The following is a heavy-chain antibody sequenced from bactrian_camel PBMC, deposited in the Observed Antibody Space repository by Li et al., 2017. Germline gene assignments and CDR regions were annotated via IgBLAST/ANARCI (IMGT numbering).Heavy chain of an antibody. CDR3: ATGEGFDCSGAYCSLHY. Sequence: HVQLVESGGGSVQTGGSLRLSCAASSKSTYSSNFMGWFRQAPGKEREGVAVFHGAGPTYADSVKGRFTISQDNAKNTVYLQMNSLKSEDTALYFCATGEGFDCSGAYCSLHYWGQGTQVTVS. CDR1: KSTYSSNF. CDR2: FHGAGPT. D-gene: IGHD3*01. V-gene: IGHV3S53*01. J-gene: IGHJ4*01.